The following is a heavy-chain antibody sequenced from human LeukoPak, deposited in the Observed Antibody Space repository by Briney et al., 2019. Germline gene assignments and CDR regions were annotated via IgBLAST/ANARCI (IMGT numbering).Heavy chain of an antibody. CDR1: GGSISSNNW. CDR2: IYHSGST. Sequence: PSGTLSLTCAVSGGSISSNNWWSWIRQPPGKGLEWIGEIYHSGSTNYNPSLKSRVNISVDKSKSQFSLKLNSVTAADTAVYYCAREGGPYRPLDYSGQGTLVTVAS. J-gene: IGHJ4*02. CDR3: AREGGPYRPLDY. V-gene: IGHV4-4*02.